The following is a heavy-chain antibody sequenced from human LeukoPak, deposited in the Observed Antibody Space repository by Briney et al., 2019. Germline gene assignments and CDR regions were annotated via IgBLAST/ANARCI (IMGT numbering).Heavy chain of an antibody. V-gene: IGHV3-23*01. D-gene: IGHD6-19*01. Sequence: GGSLRLSCAVSGFTFSSYAMSWVRQAPGKGLEWVSAISGSGGSTYYADSVKGRFTISRDNSKNTLYLQMNSLRAEDTAVYYCAKEKKQWLVQDAFDIWGQGTMVTVPS. J-gene: IGHJ3*02. CDR1: GFTFSSYA. CDR2: ISGSGGST. CDR3: AKEKKQWLVQDAFDI.